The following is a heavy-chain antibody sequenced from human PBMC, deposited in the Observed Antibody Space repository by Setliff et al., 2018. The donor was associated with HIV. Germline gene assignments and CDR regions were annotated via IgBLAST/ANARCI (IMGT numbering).Heavy chain of an antibody. CDR3: ARDYIHVFDI. V-gene: IGHV1-2*02. CDR1: GYTFTENY. J-gene: IGHJ3*02. Sequence: ASVKVSCKASGYTFTENYIHWVRQAPGQGLEWMAWINSASGGTNYAQNFQGRVTVTSDTSINTVYLEVNGLKSDDTAVYYCARDYIHVFDIWGQGTMVTVSS. CDR2: INSASGGT.